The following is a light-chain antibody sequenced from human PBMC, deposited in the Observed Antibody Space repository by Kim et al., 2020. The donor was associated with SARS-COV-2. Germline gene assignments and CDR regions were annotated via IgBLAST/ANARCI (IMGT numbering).Light chain of an antibody. V-gene: IGLV1-47*01. CDR2: RNN. CDR1: SSNIGSNY. CDR3: AAWYDSLSGPV. Sequence: QSVLTQPPSSSGTPGQRVTLSCYGSSSNIGSNYVYWYQQLPGTAPKLLIYRNNQRPSGLPDRFSGSKSGTSASLAISGLRSEDEADYYCAAWYDSLSGPVFGGGTQLTVL. J-gene: IGLJ3*02.